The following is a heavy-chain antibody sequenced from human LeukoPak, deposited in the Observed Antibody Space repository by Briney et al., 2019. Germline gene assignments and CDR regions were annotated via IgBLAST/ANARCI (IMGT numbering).Heavy chain of an antibody. Sequence: GASVKVSCKASGYTFTSYDINWVRQATGQGLEWMGWMNPNSGNTGYAQKFQGRVTMTRNTSISTAYMELSSLRSEDTAVYYCARGFGTVVRGVQPDDYWGQGTLVTVSS. CDR2: MNPNSGNT. CDR3: ARGFGTVVRGVQPDDY. D-gene: IGHD3-10*01. CDR1: GYTFTSYD. V-gene: IGHV1-8*01. J-gene: IGHJ4*02.